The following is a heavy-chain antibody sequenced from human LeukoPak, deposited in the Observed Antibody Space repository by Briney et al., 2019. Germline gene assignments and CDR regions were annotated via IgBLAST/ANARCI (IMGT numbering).Heavy chain of an antibody. V-gene: IGHV3-74*01. Sequence: GGSLRLSCAASGFTFSSYWMHWVRQAPGKGLVWVSRINSDGSSTSCADSVKGRFTISRDNAKNTLYLQMNSLGAEDTAVYYCARDPAAENWFNPWGQGTLVTVSS. J-gene: IGHJ5*02. D-gene: IGHD6-13*01. CDR3: ARDPAAENWFNP. CDR2: INSDGSST. CDR1: GFTFSSYW.